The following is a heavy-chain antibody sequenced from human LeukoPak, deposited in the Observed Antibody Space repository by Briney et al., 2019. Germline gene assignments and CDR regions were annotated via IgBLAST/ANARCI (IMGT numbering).Heavy chain of an antibody. D-gene: IGHD3-10*01. V-gene: IGHV3-7*01. Sequence: QPGGSLRLSCAASGFTFSSYWMSWVRQAPGKGLEWVANIKQDGSEKYYVDSVKGRFTISRDNAKKSLYLQMNSLRAEDTAVYYCARLPFRVLLWFGPLNWGQGTLVTVSS. CDR1: GFTFSSYW. CDR3: ARLPFRVLLWFGPLN. CDR2: IKQDGSEK. J-gene: IGHJ4*02.